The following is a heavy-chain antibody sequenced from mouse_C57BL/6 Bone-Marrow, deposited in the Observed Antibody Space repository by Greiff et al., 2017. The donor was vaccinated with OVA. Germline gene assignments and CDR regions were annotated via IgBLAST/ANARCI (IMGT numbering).Heavy chain of an antibody. V-gene: IGHV6-3*01. Sequence: EVMLVESGGGLVQPGGSMKLSCVASGFTFSNYWMNWVRQSPEKGLEWVAQIRLKSDNYATHYAESVKGRFTISRDDSKSSVYLQMNNLRAEDTGIYYCTAGITTVVARYFDYWGQGTTLTVSS. CDR2: IRLKSDNYAT. CDR3: TAGITTVVARYFDY. CDR1: GFTFSNYW. D-gene: IGHD1-1*01. J-gene: IGHJ2*01.